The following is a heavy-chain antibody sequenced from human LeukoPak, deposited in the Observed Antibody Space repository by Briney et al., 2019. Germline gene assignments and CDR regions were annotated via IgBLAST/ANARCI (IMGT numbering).Heavy chain of an antibody. J-gene: IGHJ5*02. V-gene: IGHV4-39*01. Sequence: PSETLSLTCTISAASISSSSHHWGWIRQSPGKGLEWIGSIYYGQTIYYNPSLNSRVTISVVTSKDQFTLQLNSVTAADTAVYYCARQRRYHRWFDPWGQGTLVTVSS. D-gene: IGHD1-14*01. CDR2: IYYGQTI. CDR3: ARQRRYHRWFDP. CDR1: AASISSSSHH.